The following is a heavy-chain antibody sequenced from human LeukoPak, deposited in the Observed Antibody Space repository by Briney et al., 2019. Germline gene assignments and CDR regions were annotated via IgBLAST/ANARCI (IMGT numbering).Heavy chain of an antibody. CDR2: TKGGGGDP. D-gene: IGHD2-21*02. CDR1: GFTFTTYA. V-gene: IGHV3-23*01. Sequence: GGSLRLSCAASGFTFTTYAMGWVRQAPGEGLEWVSSTKGGGGDPFYADSVRGWFTISRDKSKNTLYLQLNGLRVEDTAVYFCAQGGHDFNPFYCWGQGTLVTVSS. J-gene: IGHJ4*02. CDR3: AQGGHDFNPFYC.